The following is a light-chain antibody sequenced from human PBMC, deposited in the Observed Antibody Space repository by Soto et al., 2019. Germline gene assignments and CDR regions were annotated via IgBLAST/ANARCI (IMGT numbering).Light chain of an antibody. V-gene: IGLV2-11*01. CDR3: CSYAGSFIFV. J-gene: IGLJ1*01. Sequence: ALAQHRSVSGSPGQSVTISCTGTSSDIGNYNYVSWYQQYPGKAPKLIIYDVSKRPSGIPDRFFGSKFGNTASLTISGLQAEDEADYYCCSYAGSFIFVFGTGTKVTVL. CDR1: SSDIGNYNY. CDR2: DVS.